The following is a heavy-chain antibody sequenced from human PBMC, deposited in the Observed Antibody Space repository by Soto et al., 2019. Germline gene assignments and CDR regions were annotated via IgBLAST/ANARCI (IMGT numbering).Heavy chain of an antibody. J-gene: IGHJ4*02. CDR3: ARGANYPPF. Sequence: SETLSRTCAVSGGSFTSGGFSGSWIRQTPGKGLEWICYIYHTGSTYYNPSLKSRVTISVDRSKNQFSLMLNSVTAADTAVYYCARGANYPPFWGQGILVIVSS. D-gene: IGHD3-10*01. V-gene: IGHV4-30-2*01. CDR2: IYHTGST. CDR1: GGSFTSGGFS.